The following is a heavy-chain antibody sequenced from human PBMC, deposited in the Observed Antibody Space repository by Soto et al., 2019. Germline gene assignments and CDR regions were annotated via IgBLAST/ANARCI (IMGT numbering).Heavy chain of an antibody. V-gene: IGHV1-18*01. CDR2: ISAYNGNT. Sequence: ASVKVSCKASGYTFTSYGISLVRQAPGQGLEWMGWISAYNGNTNYAQKLQGRVTMTTDTSTSTAYMELRSLRSDDTAVYYCAREGGYGDYEVDAFDIWGQGTMVTVSS. CDR3: AREGGYGDYEVDAFDI. CDR1: GYTFTSYG. J-gene: IGHJ3*02. D-gene: IGHD4-17*01.